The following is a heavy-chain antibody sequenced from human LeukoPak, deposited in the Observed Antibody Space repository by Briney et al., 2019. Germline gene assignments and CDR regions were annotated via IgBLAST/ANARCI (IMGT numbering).Heavy chain of an antibody. Sequence: SETLSLTCTVSGDSISSSHWSWIRQPAGKALEWIGRISASGDTRSNPSLKSRLTMSVDTSKNQCSLKLNSVTAANTAVYFCARGMAEDYDCNWFASWGQGTLVNVSS. CDR1: GDSISSSH. CDR2: ISASGDT. V-gene: IGHV4-4*07. J-gene: IGHJ5*01. CDR3: ARGMAEDYDCNWFAS. D-gene: IGHD5-12*01.